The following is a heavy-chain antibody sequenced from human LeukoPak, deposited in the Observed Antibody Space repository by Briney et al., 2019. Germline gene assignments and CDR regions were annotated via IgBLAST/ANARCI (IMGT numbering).Heavy chain of an antibody. CDR2: IYSGGST. CDR1: GFTFSSYS. D-gene: IGHD2-2*01. CDR3: VRDPSSENDAFDI. Sequence: GGSLRLSCAASGFTFSSYSMNWVRQAPGKGLEWVSVIYSGGSTYYADSVKGRFTISRDNSKNTLYLQMNSLRAEDTAVYYCVRDPSSENDAFDIWGQGTMVTVSS. J-gene: IGHJ3*02. V-gene: IGHV3-66*01.